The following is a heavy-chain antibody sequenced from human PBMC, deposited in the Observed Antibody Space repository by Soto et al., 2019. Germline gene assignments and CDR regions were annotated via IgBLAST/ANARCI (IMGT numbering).Heavy chain of an antibody. J-gene: IGHJ5*02. CDR2: IYSGESK. Sequence: PGGSLRLSCAASGFTVSSNYMSWVRQAPGKGLEWVSVIYSGESKLYADSVKGRFTISRDNFKNTLYLQMNSLRAEDTAVYYCARDPSRSSSLGLFDPWGQGSLVTVSS. V-gene: IGHV3-53*01. CDR1: GFTVSSNY. D-gene: IGHD6-6*01. CDR3: ARDPSRSSSLGLFDP.